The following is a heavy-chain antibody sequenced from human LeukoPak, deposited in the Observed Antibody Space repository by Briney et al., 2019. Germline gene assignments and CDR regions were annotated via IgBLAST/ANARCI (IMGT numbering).Heavy chain of an antibody. J-gene: IGHJ6*02. V-gene: IGHV3-23*01. CDR2: ISGSGDRT. D-gene: IGHD3-10*01. CDR1: GFTFNNYA. CDR3: GKRELWHGSGEDA. Sequence: GGSLRLSCAASGFTFNNYAMSWFRQTPGKGLEWVSAISGSGDRTYYAESVRGRFSISRDNSKNTLYLQMHSLRAEDTAVYYCGKRELWHGSGEDAWGQGTTVTVSS.